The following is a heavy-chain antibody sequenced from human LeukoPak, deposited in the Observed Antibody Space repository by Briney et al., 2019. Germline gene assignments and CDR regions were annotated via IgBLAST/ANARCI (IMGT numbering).Heavy chain of an antibody. CDR1: GASIIRGTYH. D-gene: IGHD5-18*01. CDR2: IYSSGAP. Sequence: SETLSLTCSVSGASIIRGTYHWSCIRQAAGKGLEWIGRIYSSGAPSYNPSLQSRVTISGDTSKNQFALKLTSVTAAVTAVYYCAREDVDTGSDYWGQGILVTVSS. V-gene: IGHV4-61*02. J-gene: IGHJ4*02. CDR3: AREDVDTGSDY.